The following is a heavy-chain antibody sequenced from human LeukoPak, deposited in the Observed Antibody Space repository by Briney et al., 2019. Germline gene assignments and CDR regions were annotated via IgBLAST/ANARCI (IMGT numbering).Heavy chain of an antibody. CDR3: ARGSVYYYDSSGHWGY. CDR1: GFTFSSYE. V-gene: IGHV3-48*03. D-gene: IGHD3-22*01. CDR2: ISSSGSTI. J-gene: IGHJ4*02. Sequence: PGGSLRLSCAASGFTFSSYEMHSVRQAPGKGLEWVSYISSSGSTIYYADSVKGRFTISRDNAKNSLYLQMNSLRAEDTAVYYCARGSVYYYDSSGHWGYWGQGTLVTVSS.